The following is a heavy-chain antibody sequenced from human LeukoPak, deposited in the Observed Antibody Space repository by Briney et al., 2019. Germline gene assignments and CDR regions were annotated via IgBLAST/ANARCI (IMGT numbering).Heavy chain of an antibody. CDR2: INPDSGGG. CDR3: ARGPPQLGMHDPFET. V-gene: IGHV1-2*02. Sequence: APVKVSCKPSGSTFSGYYIHWVRQAPGQGLEWMGWINPDSGGGDIGHKFQGRVAMTRDTSSNTVYMEVTRLRSDDTAVYYCARGPPQLGMHDPFETWGQGTLVTVSS. CDR1: GSTFSGYY. D-gene: IGHD7-27*01. J-gene: IGHJ3*02.